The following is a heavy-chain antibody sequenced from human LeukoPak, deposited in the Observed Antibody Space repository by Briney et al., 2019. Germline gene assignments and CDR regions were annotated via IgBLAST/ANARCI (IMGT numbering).Heavy chain of an antibody. D-gene: IGHD3-10*01. Sequence: GASVKVSCKASGYTFTGYYMRWVRQAPGQGLEWMGWINPNSGGTNYAQKFQGRVTMTRDTSISTAYMELSRLRSDDTAVYYCARGSVFRWFGELLFPFDYWGQGTLVTVSS. CDR3: ARGSVFRWFGELLFPFDY. CDR1: GYTFTGYY. V-gene: IGHV1-2*02. CDR2: INPNSGGT. J-gene: IGHJ4*02.